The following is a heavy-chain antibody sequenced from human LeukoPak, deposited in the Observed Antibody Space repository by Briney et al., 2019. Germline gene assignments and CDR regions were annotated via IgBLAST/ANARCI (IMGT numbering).Heavy chain of an antibody. J-gene: IGHJ4*02. CDR1: GFTFSSYA. Sequence: GGSLRLSCAASGFTFSSYAMHWVRQALGKGLEWVAAISYDGRSKDYADSVKGRLTISRDDSRNTVYLQMNSLRVEDTAVYYCARDWAKDSGIYSGYFDYWGQGTLVTVSS. D-gene: IGHD1-26*01. V-gene: IGHV3-30*04. CDR2: ISYDGRSK. CDR3: ARDWAKDSGIYSGYFDY.